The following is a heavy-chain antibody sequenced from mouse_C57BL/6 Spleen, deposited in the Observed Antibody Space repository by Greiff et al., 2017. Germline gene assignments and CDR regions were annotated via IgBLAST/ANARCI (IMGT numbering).Heavy chain of an antibody. Sequence: QVQLKESGAELVKPGASVKMSCKASGYTFTSYWITWVKQRPGQGLEWIGDIYPGSGSTNYNEKFKSKATLTVDTSSSTAYMQLSSLTSEDSAVYYCARGAGPYWGQGTLVTVAA. CDR3: ARGAGPY. CDR2: IYPGSGST. V-gene: IGHV1-55*01. CDR1: GYTFTSYW. J-gene: IGHJ3*01.